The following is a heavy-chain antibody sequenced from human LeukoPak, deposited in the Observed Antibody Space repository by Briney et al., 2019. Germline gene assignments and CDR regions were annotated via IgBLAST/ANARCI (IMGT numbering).Heavy chain of an antibody. D-gene: IGHD2-2*01. CDR1: GYTFTGYY. CDR2: INPNSGGT. J-gene: IGHJ2*01. Sequence: ASVKVSCKASGYTFTGYYMHWVRQAPGQGLEWMGWINPNSGGTNYAQKFQGRVTMTRDTSISTAYMELSRLRSDDTAVYYCARTYIVVVPAAMRDWYFDLWGRGTLVTVSS. V-gene: IGHV1-2*02. CDR3: ARTYIVVVPAAMRDWYFDL.